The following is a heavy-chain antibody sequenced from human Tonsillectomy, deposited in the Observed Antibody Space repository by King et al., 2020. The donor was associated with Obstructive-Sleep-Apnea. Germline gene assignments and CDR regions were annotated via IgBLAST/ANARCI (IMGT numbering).Heavy chain of an antibody. V-gene: IGHV1-18*01. J-gene: IGHJ4*02. CDR2: ITTYNGNT. Sequence: QLVQSGAEVKKPGASVKVSCKASGYIFTTYVISWVRQAPGQGLEWMGWITTYNGNTNYAQKLQGRVTMTTDTSTSTAYMELRSLRSDDTAVYYCARDNYDILTGYYAYWGQGTLVTVSS. CDR1: GYIFTTYV. CDR3: ARDNYDILTGYYAY. D-gene: IGHD3-9*01.